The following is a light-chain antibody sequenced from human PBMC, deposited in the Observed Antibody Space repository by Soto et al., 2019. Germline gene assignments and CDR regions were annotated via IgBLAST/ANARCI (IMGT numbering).Light chain of an antibody. J-gene: IGKJ4*01. Sequence: EIVLTQSPATLSLSPGERATLSCRASQSVSSYLVWFQQKPGQAPRLLIYDASNRSTGIPDRFSGSGSGTDVTLTISGLEPEYFADYYCQQRNNCPLTFGGGTKVEI. CDR1: QSVSSY. CDR2: DAS. CDR3: QQRNNCPLT. V-gene: IGKV3-11*01.